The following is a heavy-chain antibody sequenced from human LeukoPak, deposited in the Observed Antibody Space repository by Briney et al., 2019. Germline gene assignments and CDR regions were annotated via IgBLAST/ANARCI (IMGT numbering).Heavy chain of an antibody. Sequence: PGRSLRLSCAASGFTFSSSGMHWVRQAPGKGLEWVAVISYDGSDKYYADSVKGRFTISRDNSKNTLYLQMNSLGAEYTAVYYCAKYRSSNWALDYWGQGTLVTVSS. D-gene: IGHD1-1*01. V-gene: IGHV3-30*18. CDR1: GFTFSSSG. CDR2: ISYDGSDK. J-gene: IGHJ4*02. CDR3: AKYRSSNWALDY.